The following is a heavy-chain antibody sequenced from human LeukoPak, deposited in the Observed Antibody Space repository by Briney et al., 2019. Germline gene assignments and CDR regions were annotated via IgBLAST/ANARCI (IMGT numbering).Heavy chain of an antibody. D-gene: IGHD3-10*01. Sequence: PGGSLRLSCAASGFTFSSYGMHWVRQAPGKGLEWVAVISYDGSNKHYADSVKGRFTISRDNSKNTLYLQMNSLRAEDTAVYYCANAISGLVYWGQGTLVTVSS. CDR3: ANAISGLVY. V-gene: IGHV3-30*18. CDR2: ISYDGSNK. CDR1: GFTFSSYG. J-gene: IGHJ4*02.